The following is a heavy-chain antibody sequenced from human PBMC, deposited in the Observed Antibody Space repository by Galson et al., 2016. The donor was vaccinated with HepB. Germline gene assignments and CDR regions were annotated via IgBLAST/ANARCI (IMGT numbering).Heavy chain of an antibody. J-gene: IGHJ3*02. Sequence: PALVKPTQTLTLTCDVSGFSLSTSGMAVAWIRQPPGKALEWFALIYWDDDKRYRPSLKSRITLTRDTYKNQVVLNMTNMDPADTATYYCAHCRSGWFSTGPDAFDTWGQGTMVTVSS. D-gene: IGHD6-19*01. V-gene: IGHV2-5*02. CDR2: IYWDDDK. CDR1: GFSLSTSGMA. CDR3: AHCRSGWFSTGPDAFDT.